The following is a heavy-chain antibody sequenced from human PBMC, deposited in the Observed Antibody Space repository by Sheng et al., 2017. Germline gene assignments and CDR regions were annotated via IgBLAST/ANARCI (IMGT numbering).Heavy chain of an antibody. D-gene: IGHD6-19*01. CDR3: ARGAAVAGGAWFDP. CDR2: INHSGST. CDR1: GGSFSGYY. V-gene: IGHV4-34*01. Sequence: QVQLQQWGAGLLKPSETLSLTCAVYGGSFSGYYWSWIRQPPGKGLEWIGEINHSGSTNYNPSLKSRVTISVDTSKNQFSLKLSSVTAADTAVYYCARGAAVAGGAWFDPWGQGTLVTVSS. J-gene: IGHJ5*02.